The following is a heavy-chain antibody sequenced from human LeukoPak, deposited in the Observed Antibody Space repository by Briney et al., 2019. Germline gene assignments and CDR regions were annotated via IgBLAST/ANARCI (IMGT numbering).Heavy chain of an antibody. V-gene: IGHV4-34*01. CDR3: ARLYDMGWFDP. D-gene: IGHD3-22*01. J-gene: IGHJ5*02. CDR2: IYYSGST. CDR1: GGSYSGYY. Sequence: SETLSLTCAVYGGSYSGYYWSWIRQPPGKGLEWIGSIYYSGSTYYNPSLKSRVTISVDTSKNQFSLKLSSVTAADTAVYYCARLYDMGWFDPWGQGALVTVSP.